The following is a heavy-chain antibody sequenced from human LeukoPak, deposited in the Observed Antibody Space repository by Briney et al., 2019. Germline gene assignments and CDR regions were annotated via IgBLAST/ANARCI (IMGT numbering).Heavy chain of an antibody. D-gene: IGHD6-19*01. CDR3: ARDPITVPGGFDL. CDR2: IYNSAST. V-gene: IGHV4-61*01. J-gene: IGHJ3*01. CDR1: GGSVRSGSYY. Sequence: PSETLSLTCTVSGGSVRSGSYYWSWIRQPPGKGLEWIGYIYNSASTNYNPSLKSRVTISVDTSKNQFSLWLSSVTAADTAVYYCARDPITVPGGFDLWGQGTMVTVFS.